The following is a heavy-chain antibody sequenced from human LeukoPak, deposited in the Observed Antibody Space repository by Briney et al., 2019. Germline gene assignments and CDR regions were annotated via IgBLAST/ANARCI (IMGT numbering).Heavy chain of an antibody. V-gene: IGHV1-46*01. CDR2: INPSGGST. CDR1: GYTFTSYY. J-gene: IGHJ4*02. CDR3: ARDPRGHWADSKLFDY. Sequence: ASVKVSCKASGYTFTSYYMHWVRQAPGQGLEWMGIINPSGGSTSYAQKFQGRVTMTRDTSTSTVYMELSSLRSEDTAVYYCARDPRGHWADSKLFDYWGQGTLVTVSS. D-gene: IGHD3-22*01.